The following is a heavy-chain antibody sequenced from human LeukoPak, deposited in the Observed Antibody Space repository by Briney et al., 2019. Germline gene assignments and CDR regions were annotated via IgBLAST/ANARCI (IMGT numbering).Heavy chain of an antibody. D-gene: IGHD2-8*02. CDR1: GYTFTTFE. V-gene: IGHV1-8*02. CDR3: ARVDTGLTY. J-gene: IGHJ4*02. CDR2: VYPNSGDT. Sequence: GASVKVSCKASGYTFTTFEISWVRQAPGQGLEWMGWVYPNSGDTGYAQQIQGRVNLTRNTAIATAYMELSSVKSEDTAVYYCARVDTGLTYWGQGTLIIVSS.